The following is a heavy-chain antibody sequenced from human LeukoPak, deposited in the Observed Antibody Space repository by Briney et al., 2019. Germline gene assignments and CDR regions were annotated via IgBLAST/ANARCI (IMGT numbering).Heavy chain of an antibody. CDR2: IWYDGSNK. D-gene: IGHD2-2*01. Sequence: GGSLRLSCAASGFIFSSYGMHWIRQALGKGLEWVAVIWYDGSNKKYADSVKGRFTISRDNSKKTVYLQMNSLRAEDTAVYYCARDPHCSSTSCYDYWGQGTLVTVSS. CDR1: GFIFSSYG. V-gene: IGHV3-33*01. CDR3: ARDPHCSSTSCYDY. J-gene: IGHJ4*02.